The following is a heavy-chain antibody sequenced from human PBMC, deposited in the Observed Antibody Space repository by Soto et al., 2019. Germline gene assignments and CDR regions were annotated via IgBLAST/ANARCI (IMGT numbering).Heavy chain of an antibody. Sequence: VGSLRLSCASSVFTFSSYAMSCVHHSPGKWLEWVSAISGSGGSTYYADSVKGRFTISRDNSKNTLYLQMNSLRAEDTAVYYCAKDQRCWNNYNWFEPWGQGTLVIVSS. CDR3: AKDQRCWNNYNWFEP. D-gene: IGHD1-1*01. CDR2: ISGSGGST. V-gene: IGHV3-23*01. J-gene: IGHJ5*02. CDR1: VFTFSSYA.